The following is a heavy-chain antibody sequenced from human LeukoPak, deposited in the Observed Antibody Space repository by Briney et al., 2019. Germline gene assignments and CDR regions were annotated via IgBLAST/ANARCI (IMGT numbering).Heavy chain of an antibody. D-gene: IGHD6-19*01. V-gene: IGHV1-8*01. CDR2: MNPNSGNT. J-gene: IGHJ6*03. Sequence: ASVTVSCKASGYTSISYDINWVRQATGQELEWMGWMNPNSGNTRYAQKFQGRVTMTRNTSISTAYMELSSLRSDDTAVYYCARGLKYSSGSQRAYYYYYMDVWGKGTTVTISS. CDR3: ARGLKYSSGSQRAYYYYYMDV. CDR1: GYTSISYD.